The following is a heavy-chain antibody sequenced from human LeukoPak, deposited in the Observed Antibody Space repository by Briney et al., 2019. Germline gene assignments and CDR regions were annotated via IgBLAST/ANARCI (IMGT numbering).Heavy chain of an antibody. Sequence: SVKVSCKASGGTFSSYAISWVRQAPGQGLEWMGGIIPIFGTANYAQKFQGRVTITADKSTSTAYMELSSLRSEDTAVYYCAREVTGYSSYYYYGMDVWGQGTTVTVSS. V-gene: IGHV1-69*06. J-gene: IGHJ6*02. CDR3: AREVTGYSSYYYYGMDV. CDR1: GGTFSSYA. D-gene: IGHD3-9*01. CDR2: IIPIFGTA.